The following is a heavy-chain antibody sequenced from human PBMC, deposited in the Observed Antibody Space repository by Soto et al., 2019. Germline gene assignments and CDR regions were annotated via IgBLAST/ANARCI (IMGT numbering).Heavy chain of an antibody. V-gene: IGHV1-69*08. CDR3: ARDSGYDYFFAWFDT. CDR1: GGTFSSYT. CDR2: IIPILGIA. Sequence: QVQLVQSGAEVKKPGSSVKVSCKASGGTFSSYTISWVRQAPGQGLEWMGRIIPILGIANYAQKFQGRVTITADKSTSTAYMELSSLRSEDTAVYYCARDSGYDYFFAWFDTWGQGTLVTVSS. J-gene: IGHJ5*02. D-gene: IGHD5-12*01.